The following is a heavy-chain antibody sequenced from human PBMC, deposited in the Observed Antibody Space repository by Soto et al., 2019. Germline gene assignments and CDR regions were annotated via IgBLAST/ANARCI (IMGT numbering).Heavy chain of an antibody. CDR1: GFTVSSNY. D-gene: IGHD2-2*01. CDR2: IYSGGST. Sequence: PGGSLRLSCAASGFTVSSNYMSWVRQAPGKGLEWVSVIYSGGSTYYADSVKGRFTISRHNSKNTLYLQMNSLRAEDTAVYYCARAEVVPAAMIGYYYYGMDVWGQGTTVTVSS. CDR3: ARAEVVPAAMIGYYYYGMDV. J-gene: IGHJ6*02. V-gene: IGHV3-53*04.